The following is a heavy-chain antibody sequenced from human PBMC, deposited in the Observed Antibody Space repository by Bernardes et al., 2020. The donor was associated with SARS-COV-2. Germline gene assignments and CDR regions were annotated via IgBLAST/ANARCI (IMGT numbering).Heavy chain of an antibody. CDR2: ISSSSSYI. CDR3: ARGLVVPAAPGLDYYYYYYGMDV. J-gene: IGHJ6*02. D-gene: IGHD2-2*01. V-gene: IGHV3-21*01. CDR1: GFTFSSYS. Sequence: GGSLRLSCAASGFTFSSYSMNWVRQAPGKGLEWVSSISSSSSYIYYADSVKGRFTISRDNAKNSLYLQMNSLRAEDTAVYYCARGLVVPAAPGLDYYYYYYGMDVWGQGTTVTVSS.